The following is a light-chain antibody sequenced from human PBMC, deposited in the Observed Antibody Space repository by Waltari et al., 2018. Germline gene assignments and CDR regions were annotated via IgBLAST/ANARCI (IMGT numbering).Light chain of an antibody. Sequence: QSVLTQPPSASGTPGQRVTISCSGSSSNLGSNTVTWYQQLPGTAPKLLIYSNNQRPSGVPDRFSGSKSGTSASLAISGLQSEDEADYYCAAWDDSLNGRYVFGTGTKVTVL. CDR2: SNN. J-gene: IGLJ1*01. V-gene: IGLV1-44*01. CDR3: AAWDDSLNGRYV. CDR1: SSNLGSNT.